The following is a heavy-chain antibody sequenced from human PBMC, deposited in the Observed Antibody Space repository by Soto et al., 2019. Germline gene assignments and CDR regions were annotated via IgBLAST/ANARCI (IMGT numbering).Heavy chain of an antibody. CDR1: DGSFSGYY. CDR2: INDSGDV. D-gene: IGHD6-19*01. V-gene: IGHV4-34*01. J-gene: IGHJ6*02. CDR3: ARGPGRGVAGYYQYGVDV. Sequence: SETLSLTWVVRDGSFSGYYWSWVRQPPGKGLEWTAEINDSGDVNYIPSLRSRLSLSVDTSKNQISLRLKSLTAADTAVYYRARGPGRGVAGYYQYGVDVWGQGTTVTVCS.